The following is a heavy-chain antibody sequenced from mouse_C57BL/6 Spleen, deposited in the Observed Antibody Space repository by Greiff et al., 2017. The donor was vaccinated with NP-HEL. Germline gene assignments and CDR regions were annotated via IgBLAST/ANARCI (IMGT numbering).Heavy chain of an antibody. V-gene: IGHV1-64*01. Sequence: QVQLKQPGAELVKPGASVKLSCKASGYTFTSYWMHWVKQRPGQGLEWIGMIHPNSGSTNYNEKFKSKATLTVDKSSSTAYMQLSSLTSEDSAVYYCARGYGSSRDFDYWGQGTTLTVSS. CDR3: ARGYGSSRDFDY. J-gene: IGHJ2*01. D-gene: IGHD1-1*01. CDR2: IHPNSGST. CDR1: GYTFTSYW.